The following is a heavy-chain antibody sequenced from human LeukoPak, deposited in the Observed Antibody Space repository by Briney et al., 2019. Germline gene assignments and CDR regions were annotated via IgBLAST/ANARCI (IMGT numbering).Heavy chain of an antibody. Sequence: PGGSLRLSCAASDFSFQSFPMIWVRQAPGKGLEWVSVIGTDGRNIHYADSVKGRFTISRDNSKKTLYLRMTSLRAEDTALYFCANYQQRPPAMDFWGQGTTVTVSS. CDR2: IGTDGRNI. D-gene: IGHD3-16*02. CDR1: DFSFQSFP. J-gene: IGHJ6*02. V-gene: IGHV3-23*01. CDR3: ANYQQRPPAMDF.